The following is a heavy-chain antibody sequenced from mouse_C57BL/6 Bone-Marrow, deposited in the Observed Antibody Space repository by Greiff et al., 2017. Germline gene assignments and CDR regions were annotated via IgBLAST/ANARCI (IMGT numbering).Heavy chain of an antibody. CDR2: IDPSDSYT. CDR3: AREETGTNFDY. CDR1: GYTFTSYW. D-gene: IGHD4-1*01. V-gene: IGHV1-69*01. Sequence: QVQLQQPGAELVMPGASVKLSCKASGYTFTSYWMHWVKQRPGQGLEWIGEIDPSDSYTNYNQKFKGKSTLTVDKSSSTAYMQLSSLTSEDSAVYYYAREETGTNFDYWGQGTTLTVSS. J-gene: IGHJ2*01.